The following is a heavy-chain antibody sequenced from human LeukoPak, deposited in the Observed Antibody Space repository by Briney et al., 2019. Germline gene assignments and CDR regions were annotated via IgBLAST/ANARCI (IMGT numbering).Heavy chain of an antibody. CDR2: IIPILGIA. D-gene: IGHD7-27*01. CDR3: AEVTGENWFDP. CDR1: GGTFSSYA. V-gene: IGHV1-69*04. Sequence: GSSVEVSCKASGGTFSSYAISWVRQAPGQGLEWMGRIIPILGIANYAQKFQGRVTITADKSTSTAYMELSSLRSEDTAVYYCAEVTGENWFDPWGQGTLVTVSS. J-gene: IGHJ5*02.